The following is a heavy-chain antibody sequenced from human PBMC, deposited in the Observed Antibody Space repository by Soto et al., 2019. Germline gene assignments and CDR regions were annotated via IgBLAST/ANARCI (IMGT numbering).Heavy chain of an antibody. CDR2: IYHSGST. J-gene: IGHJ5*02. CDR1: GGSISSGDYY. D-gene: IGHD3-10*01. CDR3: ATTMNWFDP. V-gene: IGHV4-4*02. Sequence: PSETLSLTCTVSGGSISSGDYYWSWVRQPPGKGLEWIGEIYHSGSTNYNPSLKSRVTISVDKSMNQFSLKLNSVTAADTAVYYCATTMNWFDPWGQGTLVTVSS.